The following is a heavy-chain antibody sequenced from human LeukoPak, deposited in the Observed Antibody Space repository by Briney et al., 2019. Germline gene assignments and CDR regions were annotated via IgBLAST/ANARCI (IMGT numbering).Heavy chain of an antibody. V-gene: IGHV4-31*11. CDR1: GGSFSGYY. D-gene: IGHD2-21*01. J-gene: IGHJ4*02. Sequence: PSETLSLTCAVYGGSFSGYYWSWIRQHPGKGLEWIGYIYYSGSTYYNPSLKSRVTISLGTSKNQFSLKLSSVTAADTAVYYCARASGGDCYAYWGQGTLVTVSS. CDR2: IYYSGST. CDR3: ARASGGDCYAY.